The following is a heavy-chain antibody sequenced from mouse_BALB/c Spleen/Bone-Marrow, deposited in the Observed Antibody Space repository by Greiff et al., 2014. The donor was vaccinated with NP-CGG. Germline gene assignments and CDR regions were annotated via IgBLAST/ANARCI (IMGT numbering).Heavy chain of an antibody. J-gene: IGHJ4*01. V-gene: IGHV2-6-7*01. CDR2: IWGDGTT. CDR1: GFSLTGFG. CDR3: AREKYGNYYAMDY. D-gene: IGHD2-10*02. Sequence: QVQLKDSGPGLVAPSQSLSITCTVSGFSLTGFGINWIRQPPGKGLEWLGMIWGDGTTDYNSALKSRLSIKKDNSKSQVFLKMNSLQAGDTARYYCAREKYGNYYAMDYWGQGTSVTVSS.